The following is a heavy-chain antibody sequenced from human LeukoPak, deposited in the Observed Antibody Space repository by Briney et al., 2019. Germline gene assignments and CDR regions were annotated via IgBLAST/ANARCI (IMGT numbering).Heavy chain of an antibody. V-gene: IGHV1-46*01. CDR1: GYTFSSYY. Sequence: ASVKVSCKASGYTFSSYYMHWVRQAPGQGLEWMGIINPSGDNRSYAQKFQGRVTMTRDMSTSTVYMEVSSLRSEDTAVYYCAGAVTYLGVAIPAHWGQGTLVTVSS. J-gene: IGHJ4*02. CDR2: INPSGDNR. D-gene: IGHD6-19*01. CDR3: AGAVTYLGVAIPAH.